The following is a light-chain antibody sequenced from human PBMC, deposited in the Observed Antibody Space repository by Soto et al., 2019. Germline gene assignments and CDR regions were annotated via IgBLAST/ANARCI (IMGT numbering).Light chain of an antibody. CDR3: QQYDNLSWT. V-gene: IGKV3-20*01. Sequence: EIVLTQSPGVLSLSPGERATLSCRASLTISDSYLAWYQQKAGQAPRLVIYGASNRATGTPDRFSGSGSGTDFTLTISRLEPEDFAVYFCQQYDNLSWTFGQGTKVDIK. J-gene: IGKJ1*01. CDR1: LTISDSY. CDR2: GAS.